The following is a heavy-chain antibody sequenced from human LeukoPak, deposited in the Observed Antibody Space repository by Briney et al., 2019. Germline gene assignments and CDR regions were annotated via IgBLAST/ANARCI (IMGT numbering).Heavy chain of an antibody. CDR2: IYHSGNT. D-gene: IGHD6-13*01. CDR3: ARQGGSNSPYYYYYMDV. J-gene: IGHJ6*03. V-gene: IGHV4-38-2*01. Sequence: SETLSLTCAVSGYSISSGYYWGWFRRPPGKGLEWIGCIYHSGNTYYNPSLKSRVSISVDTSKNQFSLSLSSVTAADTAVYYCARQGGSNSPYYYYYMDVWGKGTTVTVSS. CDR1: GYSISSGYY.